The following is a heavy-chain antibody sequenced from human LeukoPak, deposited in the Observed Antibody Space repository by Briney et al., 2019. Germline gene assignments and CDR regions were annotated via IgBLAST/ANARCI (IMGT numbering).Heavy chain of an antibody. V-gene: IGHV4-59*08. CDR2: VSYDGTT. J-gene: IGHJ4*02. D-gene: IGHD2-8*02. Sequence: PSETLSLTCTVSSGSISSNYWSWVRQPPGKGLEWIGYVSYDGTTNYTPSLRSRVIMAVDTAKNHISLRLTSLSAADTAVYYCARLDCTGDGCYNHWGQGILVTVSS. CDR3: ARLDCTGDGCYNH. CDR1: SGSISSNY.